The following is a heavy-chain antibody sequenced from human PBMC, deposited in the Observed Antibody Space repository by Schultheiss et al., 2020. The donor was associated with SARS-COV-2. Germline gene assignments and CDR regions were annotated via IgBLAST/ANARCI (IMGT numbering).Heavy chain of an antibody. Sequence: GGSLRLSCKASGGTFSSSTITWVRQAPGQGLECMGRIISFLGTTNYAQKFQGRVTITADKSTSTAYMELSSLRSDDTAVYYCARVLNPSGGHYYFVDWGQGTLVTVSS. CDR1: GGTFSSST. D-gene: IGHD3-22*01. CDR2: IISFLGTT. J-gene: IGHJ4*02. V-gene: IGHV1-69*08. CDR3: ARVLNPSGGHYYFVD.